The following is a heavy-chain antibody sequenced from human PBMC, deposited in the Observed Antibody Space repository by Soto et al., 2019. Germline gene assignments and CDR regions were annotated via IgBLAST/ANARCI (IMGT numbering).Heavy chain of an antibody. CDR1: GYSISSGYY. CDR2: IYHSGST. D-gene: IGHD6-19*01. J-gene: IGHJ4*02. V-gene: IGHV4-38-2*01. CDR3: ARGLAYDRPITVAEPFDS. Sequence: SETQSLTCAVSGYSISSGYYWGWIRQPPGKGLEWIGSIYHSGSTYYNPSLKSRVTISVDTSKNQFSLKLSSVTAADSATYFCARGLAYDRPITVAEPFDSWGQGTLVTVSS.